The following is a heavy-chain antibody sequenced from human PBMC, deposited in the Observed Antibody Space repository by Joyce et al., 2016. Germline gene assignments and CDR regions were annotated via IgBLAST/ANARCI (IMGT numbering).Heavy chain of an antibody. D-gene: IGHD1-1*01. CDR2: ITSSSSTI. V-gene: IGHV3-48*04. J-gene: IGHJ2*01. Sequence: EEQLVESGGGLVQPGGSLRLSCSAYGFTFSRYSMNWVRQDPGKGLEWVSYITSSSSTIYYADSVRGRFTISRDNAKNSLYLQMNSLRAEDTAVYYCAKLGYPNYFDPWGRGTLVIVSS. CDR3: AKLGYPNYFDP. CDR1: GFTFSRYS.